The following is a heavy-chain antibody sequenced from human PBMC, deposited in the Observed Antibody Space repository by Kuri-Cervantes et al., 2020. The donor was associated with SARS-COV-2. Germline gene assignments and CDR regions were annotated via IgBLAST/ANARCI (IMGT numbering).Heavy chain of an antibody. Sequence: GESLKISCAASGFTFSSYEMNWVRQAPGKGLEWVSAISGSGGSTYYADSVKGRFTISRDNSKNTLYLQMNSMRAEDTAVYYCAKEEMGAVAVWGQGTLVTVSS. V-gene: IGHV3-23*01. CDR3: AKEEMGAVAV. J-gene: IGHJ4*02. CDR1: GFTFSSYE. D-gene: IGHD6-19*01. CDR2: ISGSGGST.